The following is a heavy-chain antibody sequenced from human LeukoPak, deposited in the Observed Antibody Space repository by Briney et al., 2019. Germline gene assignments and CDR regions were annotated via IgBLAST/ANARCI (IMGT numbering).Heavy chain of an antibody. CDR1: GFTFSSYS. CDR3: ARVGGQRYYDFWSGSYYFDY. D-gene: IGHD3-3*01. V-gene: IGHV3-21*01. Sequence: GGSLRLSCAASGFTFSSYSMNWVRQAPGKGLEWVSSISSSSSYIYYADSVKGRFTISRDNAKNSLYLQMSSLRAEDTAVYYCARVGGQRYYDFWSGSYYFDYWGQGTLVTVSS. J-gene: IGHJ4*02. CDR2: ISSSSSYI.